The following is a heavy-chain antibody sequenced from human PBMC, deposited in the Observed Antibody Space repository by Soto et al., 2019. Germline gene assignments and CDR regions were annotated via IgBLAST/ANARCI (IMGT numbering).Heavy chain of an antibody. CDR1: GGSISSYY. Sequence: SETLSLTCTVSGGSISSYYWSWIRQPPGKGLEWIGYIYYSASTNYSPSLKSRVTISVDTSKNQFSLNLSSVTAADTAVYYCARHLQYCGGDCYSLDYWSQGNLVTFSS. D-gene: IGHD2-21*02. J-gene: IGHJ4*02. V-gene: IGHV4-59*08. CDR2: IYYSAST. CDR3: ARHLQYCGGDCYSLDY.